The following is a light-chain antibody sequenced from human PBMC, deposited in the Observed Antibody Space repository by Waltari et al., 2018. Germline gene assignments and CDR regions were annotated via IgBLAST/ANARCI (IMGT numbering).Light chain of an antibody. J-gene: IGKJ4*01. CDR1: QSISRW. V-gene: IGKV1-5*03. CDR3: QHSNSYPVT. Sequence: DIQMTQSPSTLSSSVGDRVTITCRASQSISRWLAGYQQKPGKAPKLLIYQASKLQSGVPSRFSGTGSGTEFTLTISSLQPDDFATYYCQHSNSYPVTFGGGTKVEIK. CDR2: QAS.